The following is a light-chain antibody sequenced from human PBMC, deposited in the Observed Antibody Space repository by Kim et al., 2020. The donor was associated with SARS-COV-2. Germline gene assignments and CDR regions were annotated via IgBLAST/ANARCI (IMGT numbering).Light chain of an antibody. J-gene: IGLJ3*02. Sequence: SYELTQPPSVSVSPGQTASITCSGDKLGDKYACWYQHKAGQSPVLVIYQDNKRPSGIPERFSASSSGNTATLTISGTQAMDEGDYYCQAWDSSTAVFGGGTKVTVL. CDR1: KLGDKY. CDR3: QAWDSSTAV. V-gene: IGLV3-1*01. CDR2: QDN.